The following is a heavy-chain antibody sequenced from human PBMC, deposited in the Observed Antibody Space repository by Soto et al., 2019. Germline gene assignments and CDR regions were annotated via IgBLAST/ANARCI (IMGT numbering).Heavy chain of an antibody. J-gene: IGHJ4*02. D-gene: IGHD2-15*01. CDR2: IRSQDGTT. V-gene: IGHV3-23*01. CDR3: AKEAPRYIVVVVAATPGYFDY. CDR1: GFTFRSYA. Sequence: VGSLRLSCAASGFTFRSYAMAWVSQAPGKGLEWVSDIRSQDGTTNYADSVKGRFTISRDNSKNTLYLQMNSLRAEDTAVYYCAKEAPRYIVVVVAATPGYFDYWGQGTLVTVSS.